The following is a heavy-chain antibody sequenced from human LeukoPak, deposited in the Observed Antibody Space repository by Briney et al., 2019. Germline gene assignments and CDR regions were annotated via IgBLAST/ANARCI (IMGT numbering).Heavy chain of an antibody. CDR2: ISSGGSTI. Sequence: GGSLRLSCAASGFTFSSYGMNWVRQAPGKGLEWVSYISSGGSTIYYADSVKVRFTISRDNAKNSLYLQMNSLRAGATAVYYCAELGITMIGGVWGKGTPVTISS. V-gene: IGHV3-48*03. J-gene: IGHJ6*04. CDR3: AELGITMIGGV. CDR1: GFTFSSYG. D-gene: IGHD3-10*02.